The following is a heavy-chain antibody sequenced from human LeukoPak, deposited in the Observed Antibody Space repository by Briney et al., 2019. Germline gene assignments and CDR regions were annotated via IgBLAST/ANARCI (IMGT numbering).Heavy chain of an antibody. CDR1: GYTFTSYD. D-gene: IGHD3-9*01. Sequence: ASVKVSCKASGYTFTSYDINWVRQATGQGLEWMGRMNPNSGNTGYAQKFQGRVTMTRNTSISTAYMELSSLRSEDTAVYYCARGYYDILTGYDAFDIWGQGTMVTVSS. CDR3: ARGYYDILTGYDAFDI. V-gene: IGHV1-8*01. J-gene: IGHJ3*02. CDR2: MNPNSGNT.